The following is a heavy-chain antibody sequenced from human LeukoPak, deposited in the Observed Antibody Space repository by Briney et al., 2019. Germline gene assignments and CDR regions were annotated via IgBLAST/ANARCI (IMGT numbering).Heavy chain of an antibody. J-gene: IGHJ6*02. V-gene: IGHV1-2*02. D-gene: IGHD4-17*01. CDR2: INPNSDGT. Sequence: ASVKVSCKASGYTFTGYYMHWVRQAPGQGLEWMGWINPNSDGTNYAQKFQGRVTMTRDTSISTAYMELSRLRSDDTAVYYCAREDGDYYYGMDVWGQGTTVTVSS. CDR1: GYTFTGYY. CDR3: AREDGDYYYGMDV.